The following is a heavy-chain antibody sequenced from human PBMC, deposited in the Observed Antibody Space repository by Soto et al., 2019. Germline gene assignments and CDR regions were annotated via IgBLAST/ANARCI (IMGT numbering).Heavy chain of an antibody. V-gene: IGHV1-2*02. CDR1: GYTFTGYY. J-gene: IGHJ4*02. Sequence: ASVKVSCMASGYTFTGYYMHWVRQAPGQGLEWMGWINPNSGGTNYAQKFQGRVTMTRDTSISTAYMELSRLRSDDTAVYYCARLYYYGSSGSGYWGQGTLVTVSS. D-gene: IGHD3-22*01. CDR3: ARLYYYGSSGSGY. CDR2: INPNSGGT.